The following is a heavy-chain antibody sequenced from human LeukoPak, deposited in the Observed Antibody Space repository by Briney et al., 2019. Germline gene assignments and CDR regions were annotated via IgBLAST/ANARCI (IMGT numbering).Heavy chain of an antibody. J-gene: IGHJ4*02. V-gene: IGHV4-34*01. CDR3: ARVSSWYQDY. D-gene: IGHD6-13*01. Sequence: PSETLSLXCAVYGGSFSGYYWSWIRQPPGKGLEWIGEINHSGSTNYNPSLKSRVTISVDTSKNQFSLKLSSVTAADTAVYCCARVSSWYQDYWGQGTLVTVSS. CDR1: GGSFSGYY. CDR2: INHSGST.